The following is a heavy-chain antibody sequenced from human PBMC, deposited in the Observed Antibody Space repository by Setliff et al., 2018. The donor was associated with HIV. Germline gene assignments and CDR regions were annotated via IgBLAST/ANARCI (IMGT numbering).Heavy chain of an antibody. CDR1: GYTFTSYG. Sequence: ASVKVSCKASGYTFTSYGITWVRQAPGQGLEWLGQISTYNGNTNYAQKFQGRVTMTTDTSTSTAYMDLRSLRSDDTAVYYCARGGVAVGDMTPSDYWGQGTLVTVSS. D-gene: IGHD6-19*01. V-gene: IGHV1-18*01. J-gene: IGHJ4*02. CDR2: ISTYNGNT. CDR3: ARGGVAVGDMTPSDY.